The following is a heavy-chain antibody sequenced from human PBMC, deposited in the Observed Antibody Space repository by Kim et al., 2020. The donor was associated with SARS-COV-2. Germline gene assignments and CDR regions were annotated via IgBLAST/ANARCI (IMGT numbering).Heavy chain of an antibody. J-gene: IGHJ5*02. Sequence: GGSLRLSCAASGFTFSSYGMHWVRQAPGKGLEWVAVISYDGSNKYYADSVKGRFTISRDNSKNTLYLQMNSLRAEDTAVYYCAPPPAVATRSWGQGTLVTVSS. D-gene: IGHD5-12*01. CDR3: APPPAVATRS. CDR2: ISYDGSNK. V-gene: IGHV3-30*03. CDR1: GFTFSSYG.